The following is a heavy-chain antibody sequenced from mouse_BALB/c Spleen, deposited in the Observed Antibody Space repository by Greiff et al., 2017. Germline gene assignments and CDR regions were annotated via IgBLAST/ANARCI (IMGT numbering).Heavy chain of an antibody. Sequence: EVKLVESGGGLVQPGGSLRLSCATSGFTFTAYYMSWVRQPPGKALEWLGFIRNKANGYTTEYSASVKGRFTISRDNSRSILYLQMNTLRAEDSATYYCARLYYGYEYFDVWGAGTTVTVSS. J-gene: IGHJ1*01. CDR1: GFTFTAYY. D-gene: IGHD2-2*01. V-gene: IGHV7-3*02. CDR2: IRNKANGYTT. CDR3: ARLYYGYEYFDV.